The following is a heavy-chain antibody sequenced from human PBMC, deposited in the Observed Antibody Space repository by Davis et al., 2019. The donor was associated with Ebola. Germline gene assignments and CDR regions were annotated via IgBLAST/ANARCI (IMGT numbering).Heavy chain of an antibody. CDR1: GFAFSASA. Sequence: GESLKISCAASGFAFSASAIHWVRQASGKGPEWVGRIRSTSNNYATAYAASVKGRFTVSRDDSKNTAYLQMNSLKIEDTAVYYCTRLPVDTAANAFDIWGQGTMVTVSS. V-gene: IGHV3-73*01. J-gene: IGHJ3*02. CDR2: IRSTSNNYAT. D-gene: IGHD5-18*01. CDR3: TRLPVDTAANAFDI.